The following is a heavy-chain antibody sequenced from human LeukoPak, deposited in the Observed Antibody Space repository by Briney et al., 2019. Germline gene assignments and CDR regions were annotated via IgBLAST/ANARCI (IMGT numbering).Heavy chain of an antibody. CDR2: INPNSGGT. Sequence: GASVKVSCKASGYTFTGYYMHWVRQAPGQGLAWMGWINPNSGGTNYAQKFQGRVTMTRDTSISTAYMELSRLRSDDTAVYYCARTTGTTGPGYFDYWGQGTLVTVSS. J-gene: IGHJ4*02. CDR1: GYTFTGYY. D-gene: IGHD1-1*01. V-gene: IGHV1-2*02. CDR3: ARTTGTTGPGYFDY.